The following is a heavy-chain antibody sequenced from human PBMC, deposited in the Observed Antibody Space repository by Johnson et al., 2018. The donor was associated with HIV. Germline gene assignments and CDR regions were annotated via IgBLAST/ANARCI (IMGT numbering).Heavy chain of an antibody. V-gene: IGHV3-48*04. D-gene: IGHD1-26*01. Sequence: VQLVESGGGVVQPGRSLRASCAASGFGFSRYVMHWVRQAPGKGLEWVSYISSSGSTIYYADSVKGRFIISRDNAKNTLYLQMNSLRVEDTAVYYCAREGAWEVRPGAFDIWGQGTMVTVSS. J-gene: IGHJ3*02. CDR3: AREGAWEVRPGAFDI. CDR1: GFGFSRYV. CDR2: ISSSGSTI.